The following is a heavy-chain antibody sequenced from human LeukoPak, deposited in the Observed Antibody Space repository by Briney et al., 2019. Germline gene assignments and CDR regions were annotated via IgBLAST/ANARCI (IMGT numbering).Heavy chain of an antibody. CDR2: IYSGGST. J-gene: IGHJ4*02. V-gene: IGHV3-53*01. CDR3: ATGYSLYYFDY. CDR1: GFTVSSNY. Sequence: GGSLRLSCAASGFTVSSNYMSWVRQAPGKGLEWVSVIYSGGSTYYADSVKGRFTISRDNSKNTLYLQLNSLRAEDTAVYYCATGYSLYYFDYWGQGTLVTVSS. D-gene: IGHD3-9*01.